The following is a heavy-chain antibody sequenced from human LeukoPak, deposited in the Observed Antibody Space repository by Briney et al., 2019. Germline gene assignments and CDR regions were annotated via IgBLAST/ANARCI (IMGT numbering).Heavy chain of an antibody. CDR2: INTNTGNP. Sequence: GASVKVSCKASGYAFTSYAMNWVRQAPGQGLEWMGWINTNTGNPTYAQGFTGRFVFSLDTSVSTAYLQISSLKAEDTAVYYCASHYYDSSGYPLFDYWGQGTLVTVSS. CDR3: ASHYYDSSGYPLFDY. J-gene: IGHJ4*02. D-gene: IGHD3-22*01. CDR1: GYAFTSYA. V-gene: IGHV7-4-1*02.